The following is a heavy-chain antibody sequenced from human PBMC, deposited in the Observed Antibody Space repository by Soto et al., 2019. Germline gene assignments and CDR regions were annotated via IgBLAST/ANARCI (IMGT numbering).Heavy chain of an antibody. V-gene: IGHV4-31*03. D-gene: IGHD4-4*01. CDR3: ASGDTVSGMDV. Sequence: LSLTCTVSGGSISSGGYYWSWIPQHPGKGLEWIGYIYYSGRTYYNPSLKSRVTISVDTSKNQFYLKLSSVTAADTAVYYCASGDTVSGMDVWGQETRVTVCS. J-gene: IGHJ6*02. CDR2: IYYSGRT. CDR1: GGSISSGGYY.